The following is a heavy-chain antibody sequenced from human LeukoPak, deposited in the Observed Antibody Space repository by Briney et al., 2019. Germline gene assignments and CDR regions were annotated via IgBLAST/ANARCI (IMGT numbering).Heavy chain of an antibody. J-gene: IGHJ6*03. CDR1: GGSISSSSYY. D-gene: IGHD2-15*01. Sequence: SETLSLTCTVSGGSISSSSYYWGWIRQPPGKGLEWIGSIYYSGSTNYNPSLKSRVTISVDTSKNQFSLKLSSVTAADTAAYYCARSVEGYCSGGSCYSYYYYMDVWGKGTTVTVSS. CDR2: IYYSGST. CDR3: ARSVEGYCSGGSCYSYYYYMDV. V-gene: IGHV4-39*07.